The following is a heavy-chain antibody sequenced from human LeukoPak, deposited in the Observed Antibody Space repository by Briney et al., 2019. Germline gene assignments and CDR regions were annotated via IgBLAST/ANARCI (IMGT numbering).Heavy chain of an antibody. CDR3: ARDAATVTSRGVGDAFDI. Sequence: GGSLRLSCAASGFTDSSNYMSWVRQAPGKGLEWVSFIYSGGSTYYTVSVKGRFNISRDNCNNTLYLQMNSLRAEDTAVYYCARDAATVTSRGVGDAFDIWGRGTMVTVSS. D-gene: IGHD4-17*01. CDR1: GFTDSSNY. J-gene: IGHJ3*02. CDR2: IYSGGST. V-gene: IGHV3-66*01.